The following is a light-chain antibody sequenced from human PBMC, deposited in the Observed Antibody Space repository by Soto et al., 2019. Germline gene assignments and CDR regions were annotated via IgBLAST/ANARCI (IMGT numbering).Light chain of an antibody. CDR1: SSDVGGYNF. CDR3: SSYTSSTSYV. Sequence: QSALTQPASVSGSPGQSITISCTGNSSDVGGYNFVSWYQQHPGKAPKLMISEVSNRPSGVSNRFSGSKSGNTASLTISGLQADDEADYYCSSYTSSTSYVFGTGTKLTVL. CDR2: EVS. V-gene: IGLV2-14*01. J-gene: IGLJ1*01.